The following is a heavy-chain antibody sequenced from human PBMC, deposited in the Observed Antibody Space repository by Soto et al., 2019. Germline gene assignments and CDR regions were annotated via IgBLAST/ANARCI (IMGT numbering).Heavy chain of an antibody. J-gene: IGHJ4*02. CDR1: GFTFTSYA. D-gene: IGHD4-17*01. CDR2: ISGSGGSS. Sequence: EVQLLESGGGLVQPGGSLRLSCAASGFTFTSYAMSWVRQAPGKGLEWVSGISGSGGSSYYAETLKGGFTISKDSSKTMGYLQMNGSSAEDPAIYSCSRLYGSNPVRFDDWGQRTLVIVS. V-gene: IGHV3-23*01. CDR3: SRLYGSNPVRFDD.